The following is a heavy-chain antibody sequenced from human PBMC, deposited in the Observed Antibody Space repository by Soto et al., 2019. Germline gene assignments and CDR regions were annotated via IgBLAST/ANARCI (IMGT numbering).Heavy chain of an antibody. D-gene: IGHD5-12*01. J-gene: IGHJ4*02. CDR1: GFTFSRFD. CDR2: IGSTGDI. Sequence: EVQLVDSGGGLVQPGGSLRLSCAASGFTFSRFDMHWVRQAAGKGLEWVAGIGSTGDIYYPGSVRGRFTVSRENAKNSLYLQLTSLRAGDTAVYYCARSRVATMNFDYWGQGTLVTVSS. CDR3: ARSRVATMNFDY. V-gene: IGHV3-13*04.